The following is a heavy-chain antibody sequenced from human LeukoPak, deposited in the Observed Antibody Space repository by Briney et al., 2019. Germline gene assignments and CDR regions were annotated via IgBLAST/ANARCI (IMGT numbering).Heavy chain of an antibody. CDR3: AKSPYYYGSGSSSGRPNFDY. J-gene: IGHJ4*02. CDR1: GFSFGYYW. D-gene: IGHD3-10*01. CDR2: IEYNGRMT. Sequence: GGSLRLSCAASGFSFGYYWMHWVRQAPGKGLEWVSRIEYNGRMTNYADSVKGRFTISRDNAKSTLYLQMNSLRADDTAVYYCAKSPYYYGSGSSSGRPNFDYWGQGTLVTVSS. V-gene: IGHV3-74*01.